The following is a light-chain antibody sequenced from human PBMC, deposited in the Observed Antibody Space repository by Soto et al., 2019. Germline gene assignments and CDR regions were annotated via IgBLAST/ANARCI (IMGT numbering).Light chain of an antibody. CDR1: SSNIGAGYD. V-gene: IGLV1-40*01. CDR2: GNS. J-gene: IGLJ1*01. Sequence: QSVLTQPPSVSGAPGQRVTISCTGSSSNIGAGYDVHWYQQLPGTAPKLLFYGNSNRPSGVPDRFSGSKSGTSASLAITGLQAEDEADYYCQSYDSSLSGVFGTGTKVTVL. CDR3: QSYDSSLSGV.